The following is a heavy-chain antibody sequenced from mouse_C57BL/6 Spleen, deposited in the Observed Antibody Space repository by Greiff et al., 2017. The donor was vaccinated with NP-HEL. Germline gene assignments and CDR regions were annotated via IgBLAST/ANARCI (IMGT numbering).Heavy chain of an antibody. V-gene: IGHV14-1*01. Sequence: VQLLQSGAELVRPGASLKLSCTASGFTFNDYYMPWVQQSPEQGLEWIGRIDPEDGDTEYAPKVQGKATMTADTSSNTAYLQLSSLTSEDTAVYYCTTDYGSSYDYAMDYWGQGTSVTVSS. D-gene: IGHD1-1*01. CDR1: GFTFNDYY. CDR2: IDPEDGDT. J-gene: IGHJ4*01. CDR3: TTDYGSSYDYAMDY.